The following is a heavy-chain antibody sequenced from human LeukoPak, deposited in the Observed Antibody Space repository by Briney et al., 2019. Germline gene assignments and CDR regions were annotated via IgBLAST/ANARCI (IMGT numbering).Heavy chain of an antibody. CDR3: ARGSTQYSSGWYGLDY. CDR1: GFTFSSYW. V-gene: IGHV3-74*01. CDR2: VNSDGSST. Sequence: GGSLRLTCAASGFTFSSYWMHWVRQAPGKGLVWVSRVNSDGSSTTYADSVKGRFTISRDNAKNTLYLQMNSLRAEDTAVYYCARGSTQYSSGWYGLDYWGQGTLVTVSS. J-gene: IGHJ4*02. D-gene: IGHD6-19*01.